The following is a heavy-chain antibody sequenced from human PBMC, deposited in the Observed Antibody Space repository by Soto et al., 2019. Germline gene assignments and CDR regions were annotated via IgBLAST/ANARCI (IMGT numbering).Heavy chain of an antibody. V-gene: IGHV3-23*01. D-gene: IGHD2-8*01. CDR3: AKPRVYCTNGVCPASS. CDR2: ISGSGGSA. J-gene: IGHJ5*02. Sequence: GGSMRLSCAASGFTFSSYAMSWVRQAPGKGLEWVSAISGSGGSAYYADSVKGRFTISRDNSNYTLYLQMDSLRAEDTALYFCAKPRVYCTNGVCPASSWGQGVLVTVSS. CDR1: GFTFSSYA.